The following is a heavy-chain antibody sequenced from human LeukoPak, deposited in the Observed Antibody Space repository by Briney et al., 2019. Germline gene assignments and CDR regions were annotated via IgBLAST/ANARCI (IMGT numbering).Heavy chain of an antibody. V-gene: IGHV4-39*07. D-gene: IGHD6-13*01. CDR2: IYYSGST. Sequence: SETLSLTCTVSGGSISSSSYYWGWIRQPPGKGLEWIGSIYYSGSTYYNPSLKSRVTISVDTSKNQFSLKLSSVTAADTAVYYCARDGGIAAAGKKEFGYWGQGTLVTVSS. J-gene: IGHJ4*02. CDR1: GGSISSSSYY. CDR3: ARDGGIAAAGKKEFGY.